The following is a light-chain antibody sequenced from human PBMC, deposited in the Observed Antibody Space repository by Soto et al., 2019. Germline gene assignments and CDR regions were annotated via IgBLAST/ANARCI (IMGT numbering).Light chain of an antibody. CDR3: QQRSNWPWT. CDR2: DAS. J-gene: IGKJ1*01. Sequence: ETVLTQSPATLSLSPGERATLSCRASPSVNNYLAWYQQRAGQARRLLIFDASNRATGIPTRFSGSGSGTAFTLTISSLEPEDFAVYYCQQRSNWPWTFAQGTKVEIK. CDR1: PSVNNY. V-gene: IGKV3-11*01.